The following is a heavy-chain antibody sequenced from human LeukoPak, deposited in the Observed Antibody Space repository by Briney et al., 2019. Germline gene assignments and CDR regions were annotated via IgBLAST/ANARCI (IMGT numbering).Heavy chain of an antibody. D-gene: IGHD6-25*01. V-gene: IGHV3-7*01. CDR1: GFTFSNYW. J-gene: IGHJ4*02. Sequence: GGSLRLSCATSGFTFSNYWMSWVRQAPGKGLEWVANIKQDGSEIYYVDSVKGQFTVSRDKAKNSLYLQMNSLRAEDTAVYYCARDLRRIAAYYFDCWGQGTLVTVSS. CDR2: IKQDGSEI. CDR3: ARDLRRIAAYYFDC.